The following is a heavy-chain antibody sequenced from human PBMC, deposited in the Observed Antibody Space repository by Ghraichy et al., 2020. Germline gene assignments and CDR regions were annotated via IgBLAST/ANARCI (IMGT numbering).Heavy chain of an antibody. D-gene: IGHD3-10*01. V-gene: IGHV3-48*01. Sequence: LSLTCAASGFTFSSYSMNWVRQAPGKGLEWVSYIRASSSPTYYADSVQGRFTISRDNAKNSLYLQMSSLRAEDTAVYYCARDSGWAFDIWGQGTMVTVSS. CDR2: IRASSSPT. J-gene: IGHJ3*02. CDR3: ARDSGWAFDI. CDR1: GFTFSSYS.